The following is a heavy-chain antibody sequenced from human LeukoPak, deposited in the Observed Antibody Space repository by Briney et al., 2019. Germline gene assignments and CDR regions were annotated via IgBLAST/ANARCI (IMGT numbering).Heavy chain of an antibody. CDR1: GFTFSSYS. V-gene: IGHV3-48*04. Sequence: GGSLRLSCAASGFTFSSYSMKWVRQAPGKGLEWVSYISSSSSTIYYADSVKGRFTISRDNAKNSLYLQMNSLRAEDTAVYYCARELNYYDSRGAFDYWGQGTLVTVSS. J-gene: IGHJ4*02. D-gene: IGHD3-22*01. CDR3: ARELNYYDSRGAFDY. CDR2: ISSSSSTI.